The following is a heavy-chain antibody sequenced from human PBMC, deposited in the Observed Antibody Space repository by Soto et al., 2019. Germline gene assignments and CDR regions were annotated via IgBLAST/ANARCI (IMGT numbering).Heavy chain of an antibody. CDR1: GFTFSNAW. V-gene: IGHV3-15*01. D-gene: IGHD3-9*01. CDR3: TPGPDDWLSTYLDY. Sequence: GGSLRLSCAASGFTFSNAWMSWVRQAPGKGLEWVGRIKSKTDGGTTDYAAPVKGRFTISRDDSKNTLYLQMNSLKTEDTAVYYCTPGPDDWLSTYLDYWGQGTLVTVSS. CDR2: IKSKTDGGTT. J-gene: IGHJ4*02.